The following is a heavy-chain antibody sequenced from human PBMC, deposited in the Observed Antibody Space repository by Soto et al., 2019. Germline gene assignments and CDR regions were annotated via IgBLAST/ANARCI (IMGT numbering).Heavy chain of an antibody. CDR1: GGSISGSYYY. CDR3: ATSQKGYHWNYFDH. D-gene: IGHD1-20*01. J-gene: IGHJ4*02. Sequence: SETLSLTCAVSGGSISGSYYYWAWLRQSPGKGPEWIGSVFYTGFTSYNPSLESRVSVSVDTSKRQFSLKPSAVTAADTAVYHCATSQKGYHWNYFDHWGQGALVTVSS. V-gene: IGHV4-39*01. CDR2: VFYTGFT.